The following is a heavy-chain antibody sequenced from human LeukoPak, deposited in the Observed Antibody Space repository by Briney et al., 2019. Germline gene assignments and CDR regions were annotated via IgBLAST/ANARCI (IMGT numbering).Heavy chain of an antibody. D-gene: IGHD6-6*01. CDR1: GGSISSYY. CDR3: ASHVAARGYFDY. V-gene: IGHV4-59*08. CDR2: IYYSGST. J-gene: IGHJ4*02. Sequence: PSETLSLTCTVSGGSISSYYWSWIRQPPGKGLEWIGYIYYSGSTNYNPSLKSRVTISVDTSKNQFSVKLSSVTAADTAVYYCASHVAARGYFDYWGQGTLVTVSS.